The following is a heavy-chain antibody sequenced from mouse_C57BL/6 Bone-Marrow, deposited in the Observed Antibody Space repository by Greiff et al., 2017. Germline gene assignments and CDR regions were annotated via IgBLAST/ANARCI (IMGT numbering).Heavy chain of an antibody. J-gene: IGHJ1*03. Sequence: QVQLKESGPGLVQPSQSLSITCTVSGFSLTSYGVHWVRQSPGKGLEWLGVIWSGGSTDYNAAFISRLSISKDKSKSQVFFKMNSLQADDTAIYYCARKPRGYFDVWGTGTTVTVSS. V-gene: IGHV2-2*01. CDR2: IWSGGST. D-gene: IGHD6-1*01. CDR1: GFSLTSYG. CDR3: ARKPRGYFDV.